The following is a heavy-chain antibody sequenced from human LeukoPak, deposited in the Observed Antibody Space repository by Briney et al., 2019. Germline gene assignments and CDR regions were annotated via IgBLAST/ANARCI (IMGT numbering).Heavy chain of an antibody. CDR2: ISGSSSTK. J-gene: IGHJ1*01. CDR1: GFTFSSYE. CDR3: ARGWGE. Sequence: GGSLRLSCAASGFTFSSYEMNWVRQGPGKGLEWVSYISGSSSTKYYADSVKGRFTISRDNAKKSLYLQMNSLRAEDTAVYYCARGWGEGGQGTLGSVSS. V-gene: IGHV3-48*03. D-gene: IGHD3-10*01.